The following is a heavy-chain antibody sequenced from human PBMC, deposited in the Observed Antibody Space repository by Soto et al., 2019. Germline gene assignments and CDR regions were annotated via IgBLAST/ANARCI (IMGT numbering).Heavy chain of an antibody. CDR1: GYTFTSYY. V-gene: IGHV1-46*01. CDR3: ALGGVTMVRGVIQLSYGMDV. CDR2: INPSGGST. D-gene: IGHD3-10*01. Sequence: QVQLVQSGAEVKKPGASVKVSCKASGYTFTSYYMHWVRQAPGQGLEWMGIINPSGGSTSYAQKFQGRVTMTRDTSTSTVYMELSSLRSEDTAVYYCALGGVTMVRGVIQLSYGMDVWGQGTTVTVSS. J-gene: IGHJ6*02.